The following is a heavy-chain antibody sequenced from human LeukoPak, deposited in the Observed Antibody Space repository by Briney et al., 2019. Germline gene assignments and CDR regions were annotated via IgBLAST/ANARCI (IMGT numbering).Heavy chain of an antibody. CDR3: ATDFYDST. CDR2: IRSNSDGGTI. D-gene: IGHD3-22*01. CDR1: GFTFSNAW. J-gene: IGHJ5*02. Sequence: GGSLRLSCATSGFTFSNAWTNWVRQAPGKGLEWVGRIRSNSDGGTIDYAAPVKGRFTLSRDDSKTTLYLQMNSLQTEDTAVYYCATDFYDSTWGQGTLVTVSS. V-gene: IGHV3-15*07.